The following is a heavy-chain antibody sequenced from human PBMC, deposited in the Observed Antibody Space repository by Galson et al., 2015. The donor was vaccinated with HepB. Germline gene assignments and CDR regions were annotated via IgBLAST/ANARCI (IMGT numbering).Heavy chain of an antibody. CDR2: MSPNSGNT. J-gene: IGHJ5*02. CDR1: GYTFTRYD. D-gene: IGHD2-21*01. CDR3: ARGWEYVFGCGDAGSFDP. Sequence: SVKVSCKASGYTFTRYDINWVRQATGQGLEWMGWMSPNSGNTGYAQKLQGRVTMTRNTSISTAYMELSSLRSEDTAVYYCARGWEYVFGCGDAGSFDPWCQRTLVTVSP. V-gene: IGHV1-8*01.